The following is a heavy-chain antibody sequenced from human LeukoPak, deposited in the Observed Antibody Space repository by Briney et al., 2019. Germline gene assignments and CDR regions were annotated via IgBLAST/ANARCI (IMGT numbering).Heavy chain of an antibody. CDR1: GGSISSYY. CDR3: ARRYYGSGSYP. D-gene: IGHD3-10*01. CDR2: IYTSGNT. Sequence: SETLSLTCTVSGGSISSYYWSWIRQPAGKGLEWIGRIYTSGNTYYNPSLKSRVTISVDTSKSQFSLKLSSVTAADTAVYYCARRYYGSGSYPWGQGTLVTVSS. V-gene: IGHV4-4*07. J-gene: IGHJ5*02.